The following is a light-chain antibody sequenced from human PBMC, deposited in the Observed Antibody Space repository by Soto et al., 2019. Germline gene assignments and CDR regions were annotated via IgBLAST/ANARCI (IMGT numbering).Light chain of an antibody. V-gene: IGKV3-15*01. CDR2: GAS. CDR3: QQYNNWPRT. CDR1: QSVSSD. Sequence: EIVLTQSPGTLSFSTGERATLSCRASQSVSSDYLAWYQQEPGQAPRLLIYGASTRATGIPVRFSGSGSGTDFILTISSLQSEDSAVYYCQQYNNWPRTFGQGTKVDIK. J-gene: IGKJ1*01.